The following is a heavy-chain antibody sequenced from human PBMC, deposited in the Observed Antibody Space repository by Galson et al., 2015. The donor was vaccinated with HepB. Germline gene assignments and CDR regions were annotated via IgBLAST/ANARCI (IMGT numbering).Heavy chain of an antibody. CDR1: GYTFTTNG. Sequence: SVKVSCKASGYTFTTNGISWVRQAPGQGLEWMGWISANSGNTKYAQNLQGRVTLTRDTSTSTAYQDLRSLRSDDTAAYYCARDRDYRFDYWGQGTLVTVSS. J-gene: IGHJ4*02. CDR2: ISANSGNT. CDR3: ARDRDYRFDY. D-gene: IGHD4/OR15-4a*01. V-gene: IGHV1-18*04.